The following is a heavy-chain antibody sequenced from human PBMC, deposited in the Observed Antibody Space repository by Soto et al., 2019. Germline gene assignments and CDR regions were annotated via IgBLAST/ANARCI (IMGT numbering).Heavy chain of an antibody. V-gene: IGHV1-69*06. CDR3: ARDPGMRRYCSSISCYGYYYYGIDV. J-gene: IGHJ6*02. CDR1: GGTFSSYA. Sequence: QVQLVQSGGEVKMPGSSVKVSCKASGGTFSSYAISWVRQAPGQGLEWMGGIIPIIGTANYAQKFQGRVTNTADKATGTAYMELSRVKSEDTAVYYCARDPGMRRYCSSISCYGYYYYGIDVWGQGTTVTVSS. CDR2: IIPIIGTA. D-gene: IGHD2-2*01.